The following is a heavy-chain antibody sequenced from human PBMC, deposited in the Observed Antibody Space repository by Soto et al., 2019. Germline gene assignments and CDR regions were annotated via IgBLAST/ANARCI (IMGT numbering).Heavy chain of an antibody. CDR2: ISGSGGST. D-gene: IGHD1-26*01. CDR1: GFTFSSHA. CDR3: AKVYRGSYLSFDY. Sequence: EVQLLESGGGLVQPGGSLRLSCAASGFTFSSHAMSWVRQAPGKGLEWVSAISGSGGSTYYADSVKGRFTISRDNSKNTLYLQMNSLRAEDTAVYYCAKVYRGSYLSFDYWGQGTLVTVSS. V-gene: IGHV3-23*01. J-gene: IGHJ4*02.